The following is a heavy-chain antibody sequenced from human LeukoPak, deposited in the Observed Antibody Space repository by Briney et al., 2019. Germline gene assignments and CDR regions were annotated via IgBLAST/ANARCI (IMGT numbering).Heavy chain of an antibody. CDR3: ARAGVANQLGQTYWYFDL. CDR1: GFTLSNYW. J-gene: IGHJ2*01. D-gene: IGHD7-27*01. V-gene: IGHV3-7*01. Sequence: GGSLRLSCTTSGFTLSNYWMTWVRQAPGKGLEWVAKIQKDGSEAYYVDSMEGRFTISRDNAENSLYLQMHSLRAEDTAVYSCARAGVANQLGQTYWYFDLWGRGTLVTVSS. CDR2: IQKDGSEA.